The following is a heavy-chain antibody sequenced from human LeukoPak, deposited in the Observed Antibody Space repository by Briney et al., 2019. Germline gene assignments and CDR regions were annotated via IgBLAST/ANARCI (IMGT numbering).Heavy chain of an antibody. CDR2: IKQDGSEK. Sequence: GGSLRLSCAASGFTFSSYWMSWVRRAPGKGLEWVANIKQDGSEKYYVDSVKGRFTISRDNAKNSLYLQMNSLRAEDTAVYYCARDIRSWYRYFDYWGQGTLVTVSS. CDR3: ARDIRSWYRYFDY. J-gene: IGHJ4*02. CDR1: GFTFSSYW. D-gene: IGHD6-13*01. V-gene: IGHV3-7*01.